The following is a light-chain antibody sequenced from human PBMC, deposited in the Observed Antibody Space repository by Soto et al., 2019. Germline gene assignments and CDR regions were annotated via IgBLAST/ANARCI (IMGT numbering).Light chain of an antibody. Sequence: DSQMTQSPSTLSASVGDRVTITCRASQSISSWLAWYQQKPGKAPKLLIYDASSLESGVPSRFSGSGSGTEFTLTISSLQPDDFATYYCQQYNSYSSWTFGQGTKVDIK. CDR1: QSISSW. CDR3: QQYNSYSSWT. CDR2: DAS. V-gene: IGKV1-5*01. J-gene: IGKJ1*01.